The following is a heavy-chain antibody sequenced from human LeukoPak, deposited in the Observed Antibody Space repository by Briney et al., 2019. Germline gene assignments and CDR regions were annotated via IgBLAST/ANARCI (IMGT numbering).Heavy chain of an antibody. CDR3: AVCRDEFGDYWITS. J-gene: IGHJ5*02. V-gene: IGHV4-59*01. CDR2: IYNSGST. D-gene: IGHD4-17*01. Sequence: PSETLSFNCTVSGDTTSSNNWSWIRQPPGKGLEWIGYIYNSGSTKYNPSLKSRVTISVDTSKNLFSLKLTSVTAADTAVYYCAVCRDEFGDYWITSWGQGTLVTVSS. CDR1: GDTTSSNN.